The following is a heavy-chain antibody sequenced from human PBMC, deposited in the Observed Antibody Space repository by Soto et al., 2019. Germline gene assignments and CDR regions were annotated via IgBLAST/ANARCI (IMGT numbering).Heavy chain of an antibody. Sequence: QLQLVQSGAEVKKPGASVKVSCKASGYIFTSYSLHWVRQAPGQRLEWMGWINPGNGDTKYSQKLQGRVTVSRDTSASTAYMELSSLRSEDTAVCYCASSFGELLPFHYWGQGTLVTVSS. CDR3: ASSFGELLPFHY. CDR1: GYIFTSYS. D-gene: IGHD3-10*01. J-gene: IGHJ4*02. CDR2: INPGNGDT. V-gene: IGHV1-3*01.